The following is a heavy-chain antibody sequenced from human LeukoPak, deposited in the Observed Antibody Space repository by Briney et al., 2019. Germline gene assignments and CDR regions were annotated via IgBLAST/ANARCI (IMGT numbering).Heavy chain of an antibody. CDR1: GFTFNDYY. J-gene: IGHJ5*02. CDR2: INIGGTNT. CDR3: ATDGAGFDT. V-gene: IGHV3-11*01. Sequence: GGSLRLSCAASGFTFNDYYMSWIRQAPGKGLERLSYINIGGTNTHYADSVKGRFTISRDNAKKSLYLEMNNPRAEDTAVYYCATDGAGFDTWGQGVLVTVSS.